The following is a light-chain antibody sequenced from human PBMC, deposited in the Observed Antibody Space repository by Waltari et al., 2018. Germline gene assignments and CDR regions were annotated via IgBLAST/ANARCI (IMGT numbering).Light chain of an antibody. CDR1: PDISND. CDR2: YAS. J-gene: IGKJ5*01. V-gene: IGKV1-16*02. Sequence: DIQMTQSPSSLSASVGDRVTITCRASPDISNDLAWFQQKPGKAPKSLIYYASSLQSGVPSKFSGSGFGTDFTLTISSLQPEDFATYYCQQYKSYPLTFGQGTRLEI. CDR3: QQYKSYPLT.